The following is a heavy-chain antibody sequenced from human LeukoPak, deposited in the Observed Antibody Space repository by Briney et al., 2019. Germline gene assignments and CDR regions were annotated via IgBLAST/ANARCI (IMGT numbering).Heavy chain of an antibody. CDR3: ARDYYGSGSYSWFDP. CDR2: IYSGGST. Sequence: GGSLRLSCAASGFTFSSYAMSWVRQAPGKGLEWVSVIYSGGSTYYADSVKGRFTISRDNSKNTLYLQMNSLRAEDTAVYYCARDYYGSGSYSWFDPWGQGTLVTVSS. V-gene: IGHV3-66*01. CDR1: GFTFSSYA. D-gene: IGHD3-10*01. J-gene: IGHJ5*02.